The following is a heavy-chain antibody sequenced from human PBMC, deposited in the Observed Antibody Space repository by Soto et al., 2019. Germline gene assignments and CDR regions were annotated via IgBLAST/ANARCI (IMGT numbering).Heavy chain of an antibody. V-gene: IGHV1-69*06. J-gene: IGHJ6*02. D-gene: IGHD2-2*02. Sequence: QVQLVQSGAEVKKPGSSVKVSCKASGGTFSSYAISWVRQAPGQGLEWMGGIIPIFGTANYAQKFQGRVTITADKSTSTAYMELSSLRCEDTAVYYCGGGSTSCYTERSYYYYYGMDVWGQGTTVTVSS. CDR2: IIPIFGTA. CDR3: GGGSTSCYTERSYYYYYGMDV. CDR1: GGTFSSYA.